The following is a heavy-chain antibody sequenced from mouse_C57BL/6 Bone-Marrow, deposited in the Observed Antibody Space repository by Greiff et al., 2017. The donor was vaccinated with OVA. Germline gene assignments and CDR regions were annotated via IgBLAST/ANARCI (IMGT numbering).Heavy chain of an antibody. V-gene: IGHV1-15*01. J-gene: IGHJ2*01. CDR1: GYTFTDYE. D-gene: IGHD1-1*02. CDR3: TYGGCYFYY. Sequence: VQLKQSGAELVRPGDSVTLSCKASGYTFTDYEMHWVKQTPLRGLEWIGAIDPENGGTAYNQKFKGKAILTADKSSSPAYMELRSLTSEDSAVYYCTYGGCYFYYWGRGTTLTVSS. CDR2: IDPENGGT.